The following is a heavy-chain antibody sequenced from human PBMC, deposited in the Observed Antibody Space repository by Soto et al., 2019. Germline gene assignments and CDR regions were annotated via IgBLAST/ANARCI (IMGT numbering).Heavy chain of an antibody. Sequence: GSLRLSCAASGFTFSSYAMSWVRQAPGKGLEWVSTLSGSGGSTYYADSVKGRFTISRDNSKDTLYLEMNSLRGEDTAVYFCAKQQGPGTPYYYAMDVWGQGTAVTVSS. J-gene: IGHJ6*02. V-gene: IGHV3-23*01. CDR1: GFTFSSYA. CDR2: LSGSGGST. D-gene: IGHD1-1*01. CDR3: AKQQGPGTPYYYAMDV.